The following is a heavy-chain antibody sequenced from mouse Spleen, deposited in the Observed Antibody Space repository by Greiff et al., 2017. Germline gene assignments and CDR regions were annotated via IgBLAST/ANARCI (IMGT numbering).Heavy chain of an antibody. V-gene: IGHV5-6-2*01. CDR2: INSNGGST. J-gene: IGHJ2*01. D-gene: IGHD2-5*01. CDR3: ARQWGYYSNYEDYFDY. CDR1: GFTFSSYA. Sequence: EVKLMESGGGLVKPGGSLKLSCAASGFTFSSYAMSWVRQTPEKRLEWVAAINSNGGSTYYPDTVKDRFTISRDNAKNTLYLQMSSLRSEDTALYYCARQWGYYSNYEDYFDYWGQGTTLTVSS.